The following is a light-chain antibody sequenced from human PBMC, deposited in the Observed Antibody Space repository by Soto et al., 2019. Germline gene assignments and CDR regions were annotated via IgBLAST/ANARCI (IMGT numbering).Light chain of an antibody. CDR3: QQYNSIGT. V-gene: IGKV1-5*01. J-gene: IGKJ1*01. CDR2: DAS. Sequence: DIRMTQSPSTLSASVGDRVTITCRASQSISSWLAWYQQKPGKAPKLLIYDASSLESGVPSRFSGSGSGTEFTLTISSLQPDDFATYYCQQYNSIGTFGQGTKVDI. CDR1: QSISSW.